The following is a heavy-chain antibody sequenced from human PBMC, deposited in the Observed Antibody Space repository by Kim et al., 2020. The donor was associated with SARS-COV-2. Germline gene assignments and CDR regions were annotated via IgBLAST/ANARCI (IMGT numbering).Heavy chain of an antibody. Sequence: SETLSLTCAVFGGSFSGYSWTWIRQSPGKGLEWIGEINQSGSTKYNPSLQSRVSISTETSKNQFSLRLRSVTAADTAVYFCARGRAGVVPAPVLGLGPFYEYYIMDVWGRGTTVTVSS. CDR3: ARGRAGVVPAPVLGLGPFYEYYIMDV. J-gene: IGHJ6*02. V-gene: IGHV4-34*01. D-gene: IGHD5-18*01. CDR2: INQSGST. CDR1: GGSFSGYS.